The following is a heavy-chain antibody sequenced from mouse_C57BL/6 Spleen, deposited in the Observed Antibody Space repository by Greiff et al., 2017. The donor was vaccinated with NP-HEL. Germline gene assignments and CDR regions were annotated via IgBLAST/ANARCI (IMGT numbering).Heavy chain of an antibody. D-gene: IGHD1-1*01. CDR2: IYPGSGST. CDR3: ARSFITYAMDY. V-gene: IGHV1-55*01. CDR1: GYTFTSYW. J-gene: IGHJ4*01. Sequence: VQLQQPGAELVKPGASVKMSCKASGYTFTSYWITWVKQRPGQGLAWIGDIYPGSGSTNYNEKFKSKATLTVDTSSSTAYMQLSSLTPEDSAVYYCARSFITYAMDYWGQGTSVTVSS.